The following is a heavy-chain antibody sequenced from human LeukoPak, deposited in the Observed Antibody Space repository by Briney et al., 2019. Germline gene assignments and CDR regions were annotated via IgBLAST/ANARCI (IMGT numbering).Heavy chain of an antibody. J-gene: IGHJ3*02. CDR3: ARAEKIFGVVEADAFDI. D-gene: IGHD3-3*01. V-gene: IGHV5-51*01. CDR1: GYSFTSYW. CDR2: IYPGDSDT. Sequence: KPGESLKISCKGSGYSFTSYWIGWVRQMPGKGLERMGIIYPGDSDTRYSPSFQGQVTISADKSISTAYLQWSSLKASDTAMYYCARAEKIFGVVEADAFDIWGQGTMVTVSS.